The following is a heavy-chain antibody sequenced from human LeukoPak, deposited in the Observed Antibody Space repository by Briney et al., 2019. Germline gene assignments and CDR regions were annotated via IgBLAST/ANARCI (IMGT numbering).Heavy chain of an antibody. J-gene: IGHJ5*02. V-gene: IGHV1-46*01. CDR3: ARGITIFGAGNNWFDP. CDR1: GYTFTSYY. Sequence: ASVKVSCKASGYTFTSYYMHWVRQAPGQGLEWMGIINPSGGSTSYAQKFQGRVTMTRDTSTSTVYMELSSLRSEDTAVYYCARGITIFGAGNNWFDPRGQGTLVTVSS. D-gene: IGHD3-3*01. CDR2: INPSGGST.